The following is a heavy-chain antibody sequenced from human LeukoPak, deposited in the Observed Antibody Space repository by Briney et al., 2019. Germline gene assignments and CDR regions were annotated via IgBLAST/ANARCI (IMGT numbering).Heavy chain of an antibody. CDR2: IRYDGSNK. J-gene: IGHJ4*02. CDR3: AKELPNYDFWSGDDDY. Sequence: PGGSLRLSCAASGFTFSSYGMHWVRQAPGKGLEWVAFIRYDGSNKYYADSVKGRFTISRDNSKNTLYLQMNSLRAEDTAVYYCAKELPNYDFWSGDDDYWGQGTLVTVSS. V-gene: IGHV3-30*02. D-gene: IGHD3-3*01. CDR1: GFTFSSYG.